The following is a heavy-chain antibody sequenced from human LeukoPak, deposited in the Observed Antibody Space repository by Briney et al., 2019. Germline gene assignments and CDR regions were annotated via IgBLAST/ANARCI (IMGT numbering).Heavy chain of an antibody. CDR3: ARAGYCTNGVCFITPYYYYGMDV. V-gene: IGHV1-8*02. J-gene: IGHJ6*02. Sequence: ASVKVPCKTSGYTFNTYGITWVRQAPGQGLEWMGWISPYNGNTGYAQKFQGRVTMTRNTSISTAYMELSSLRSEDTAVYYCARAGYCTNGVCFITPYYYYGMDVWGQGTTVTVSS. D-gene: IGHD2-8*01. CDR1: GYTFNTYG. CDR2: ISPYNGNT.